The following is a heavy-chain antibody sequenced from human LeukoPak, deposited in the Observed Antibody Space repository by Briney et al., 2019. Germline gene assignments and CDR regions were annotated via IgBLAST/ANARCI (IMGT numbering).Heavy chain of an antibody. CDR1: GFTFSSYE. D-gene: IGHD2-21*02. CDR2: ISSSGSTI. CDR3: AREQTRGGDLDY. V-gene: IGHV3-48*03. Sequence: GGSLRLSCAASGFTFSSYEMNWVRQAPGKGLEWVSYISSSGSTIYYADSVKGRFTISRDNARNSLYLQMFSLRVEDTAVYYCAREQTRGGDLDYWGQGVRVTVSS. J-gene: IGHJ4*02.